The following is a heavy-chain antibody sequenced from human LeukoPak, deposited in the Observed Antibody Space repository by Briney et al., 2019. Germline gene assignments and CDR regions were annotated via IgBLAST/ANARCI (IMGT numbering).Heavy chain of an antibody. CDR3: TRDLPYYYDSSGYSGY. CDR2: IRSKAYGGTT. J-gene: IGHJ4*02. Sequence: GGSLRLSCTASGFTFGDYAMNWFRQAPGKGLEWVGFIRSKAYGGTTEYAASVKGRSTISRDDSKSIAYLQMNSLKNEDTAVYYCTRDLPYYYDSSGYSGYWGQGTLVTVSS. CDR1: GFTFGDYA. V-gene: IGHV3-49*03. D-gene: IGHD3-22*01.